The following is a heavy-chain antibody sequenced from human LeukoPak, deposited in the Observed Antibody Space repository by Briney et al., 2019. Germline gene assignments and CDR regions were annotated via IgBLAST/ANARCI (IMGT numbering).Heavy chain of an antibody. Sequence: SVKVSCKASGDTFRDYTMNWVRQAPGQGLEWMGWMNPNSGRTGYAQNFQGRITITRNTSISTAYMELSSLRSEDTAVYYCTRETSSRYFDYWGQGTLVTVSS. CDR1: GDTFRDYT. CDR2: MNPNSGRT. J-gene: IGHJ4*02. CDR3: TRETSSRYFDY. V-gene: IGHV1-8*03.